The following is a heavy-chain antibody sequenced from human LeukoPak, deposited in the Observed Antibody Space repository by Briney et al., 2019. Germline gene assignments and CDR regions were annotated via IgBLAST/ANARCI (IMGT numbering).Heavy chain of an antibody. J-gene: IGHJ5*02. V-gene: IGHV3-21*01. CDR1: GFTFSSYS. CDR2: ISSSSSYI. Sequence: GGSLRLSCAASGFTFSSYSMNWVRQAPGKGLEWVSSISSSSSYIYYADSVKGRFTISRDNAKNSLYLQMNSLRAEDTAVYYCAVRVAAAGTPFSWGQGTLVTVSS. D-gene: IGHD6-13*01. CDR3: AVRVAAAGTPFS.